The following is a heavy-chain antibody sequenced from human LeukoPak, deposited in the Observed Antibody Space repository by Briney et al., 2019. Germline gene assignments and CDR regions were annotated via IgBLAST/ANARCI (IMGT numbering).Heavy chain of an antibody. CDR3: ARDRWDSSWLYYFDY. D-gene: IGHD6-13*01. V-gene: IGHV3-21*01. Sequence: GGSLRLSCAASGFTFSSYSMNWVRQAPGKGLEWVSSIGSSSSYIYYADSVKGRFTISRDNAKNSLYLQMNSLRAEDTAVYYCARDRWDSSWLYYFDYWGQGTLVTVSS. J-gene: IGHJ4*02. CDR2: IGSSSSYI. CDR1: GFTFSSYS.